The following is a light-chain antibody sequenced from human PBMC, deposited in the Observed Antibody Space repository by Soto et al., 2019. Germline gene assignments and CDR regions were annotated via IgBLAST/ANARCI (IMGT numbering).Light chain of an antibody. J-gene: IGLJ2*01. CDR2: EVG. CDR1: SSDVGGYKF. CDR3: SSYTATSSYVL. V-gene: IGLV2-14*01. Sequence: QLVLTQPASVSGSPGQSITISCTGTSSDVGGYKFVSWYQHHPGKAPKLMIYEVGNRPSGISNRFSGSKSGNTASLTISGLQAEDEADYYCSSYTATSSYVLFGGGTKVTVL.